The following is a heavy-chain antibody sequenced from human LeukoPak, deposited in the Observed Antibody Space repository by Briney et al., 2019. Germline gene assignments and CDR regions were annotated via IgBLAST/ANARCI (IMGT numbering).Heavy chain of an antibody. Sequence: ASVKVSCKASGYTFTGYYMHWVRQAPGQGLEWMGWINPNSGGTNYAQKFQGRVTMTRDTSISTAYMELSRLRSDDTAVYYCARDFDSSGYSYYFDYWGQGTLVTVSP. J-gene: IGHJ4*02. CDR2: INPNSGGT. D-gene: IGHD3-22*01. V-gene: IGHV1-2*02. CDR1: GYTFTGYY. CDR3: ARDFDSSGYSYYFDY.